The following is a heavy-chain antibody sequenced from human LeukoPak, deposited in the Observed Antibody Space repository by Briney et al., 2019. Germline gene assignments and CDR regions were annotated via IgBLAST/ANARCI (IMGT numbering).Heavy chain of an antibody. J-gene: IGHJ5*02. CDR1: GGSITTSTYY. V-gene: IGHV4-39*01. Sequence: SETLSLTCTVSGGSITTSTYYWAWIRQPPGKGLEWIGSIYSSGSTYYNPSLKSRVTISVDTSKNQFSLKLSSVTAADTAVYYCASDYGDYGWFDPWGQGTLVTVSS. CDR3: ASDYGDYGWFDP. CDR2: IYSSGST. D-gene: IGHD4-17*01.